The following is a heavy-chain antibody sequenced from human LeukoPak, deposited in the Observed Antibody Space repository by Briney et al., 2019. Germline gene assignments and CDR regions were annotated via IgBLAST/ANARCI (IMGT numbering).Heavy chain of an antibody. D-gene: IGHD7-27*01. V-gene: IGHV3-7*05. CDR2: IKRDGSEK. CDR1: GFTFSAYW. J-gene: IGHJ4*02. CDR3: ARTPADWGYFDY. Sequence: PGRSLRLSCAASGFTFSAYWINWVRQAPGKGLEWVANIKRDGSEKYYVGSVKGRFTISRDNAKNSLYLQMNSLRAEDTAVYYCARTPADWGYFDYWGQGALVTVSS.